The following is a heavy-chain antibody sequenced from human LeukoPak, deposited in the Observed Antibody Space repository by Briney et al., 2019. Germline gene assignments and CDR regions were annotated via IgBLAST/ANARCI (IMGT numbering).Heavy chain of an antibody. CDR2: INHSGST. D-gene: IGHD3-10*01. Sequence: SETLSLTCAVYGGSFSGYYWSWIRQPPGKGLEWIGEINHSGSTNYNPSLKSRVTISVDTSKNQFSLKLSSVTAADTAVYYCARDYFRMVRGVPSYYYYMDVWGKGTTVTVSS. V-gene: IGHV4-34*01. CDR3: ARDYFRMVRGVPSYYYYMDV. J-gene: IGHJ6*03. CDR1: GGSFSGYY.